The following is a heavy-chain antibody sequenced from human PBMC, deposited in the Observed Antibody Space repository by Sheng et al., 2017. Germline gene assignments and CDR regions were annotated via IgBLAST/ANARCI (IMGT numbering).Heavy chain of an antibody. CDR3: AREEVLVD. V-gene: IGHV1-69*13. Sequence: QVQLVQSGAEVKKPESSVKVSCRASGGTFSSYTITWVRQAPGQGLEWMGGIIPLFGTANYAQQFQGRVTITADESTSTAYMELSSLRSDDTAVYYCAREEVLVDWGQGTLVTVSS. J-gene: IGHJ4*02. CDR2: IIPLFGTA. CDR1: GGTFSSYT.